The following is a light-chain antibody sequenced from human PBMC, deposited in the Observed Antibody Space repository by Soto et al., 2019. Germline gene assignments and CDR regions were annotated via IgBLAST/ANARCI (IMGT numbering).Light chain of an antibody. V-gene: IGKV1-33*01. CDR1: HDITNY. J-gene: IGKJ2*01. Sequence: DIQMTQSPSSLSASVGDRVTITCQASHDITNYLNWYQQKPGKAPKLLIYDASNLETGVPSRFSGSGSGTDFTFTISSLQPADIATYYCQQYDNLQYTFGQGTKLEIK. CDR3: QQYDNLQYT. CDR2: DAS.